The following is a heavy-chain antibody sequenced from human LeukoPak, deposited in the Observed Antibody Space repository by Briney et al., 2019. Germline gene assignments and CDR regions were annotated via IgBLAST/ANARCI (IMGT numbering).Heavy chain of an antibody. CDR1: GASISSYY. V-gene: IGHV4-59*01. CDR2: IYYSGST. D-gene: IGHD6-13*01. CDR3: ASGPYPAAGTDHQFDY. Sequence: SETLSLTCTVSGASISSYYWSWIRQPPGKGLEWIGYIYYSGSTHYNPSLKSRVTISVDTSKNRFSLKVTSVTAADTAVYYCASGPYPAAGTDHQFDYWGQGTLVTVSS. J-gene: IGHJ4*02.